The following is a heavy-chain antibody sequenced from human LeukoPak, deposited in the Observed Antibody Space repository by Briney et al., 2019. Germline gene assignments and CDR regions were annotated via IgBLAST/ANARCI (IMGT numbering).Heavy chain of an antibody. Sequence: PGRSLRLSCAASGFTFSSYGMHWVRQAPGKGLEWVAVISYDGSNKYYADSVKGRFTISRDTSKNTLCLQMNSLRAEDTAVYYCAKVGLSYYGSGSYYNWFDPWGQGTLVTVSS. CDR1: GFTFSSYG. V-gene: IGHV3-30*18. CDR3: AKVGLSYYGSGSYYNWFDP. CDR2: ISYDGSNK. J-gene: IGHJ5*02. D-gene: IGHD3-10*01.